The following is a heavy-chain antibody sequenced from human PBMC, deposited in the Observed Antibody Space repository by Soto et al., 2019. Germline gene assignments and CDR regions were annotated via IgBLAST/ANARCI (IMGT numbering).Heavy chain of an antibody. D-gene: IGHD3-3*01. CDR3: ARDYWSGDRYYYGMDV. Sequence: ASVKLSCKASGYTFTGCYIHWVRQAPGQRLEWMGYINPNSGGLNYAQKFHGRVTMTRDTSISTAYMELSSLRSDDTAVYYCARDYWSGDRYYYGMDVWGQGTTVTV. J-gene: IGHJ6*02. V-gene: IGHV1-2*02. CDR1: GYTFTGCY. CDR2: INPNSGGL.